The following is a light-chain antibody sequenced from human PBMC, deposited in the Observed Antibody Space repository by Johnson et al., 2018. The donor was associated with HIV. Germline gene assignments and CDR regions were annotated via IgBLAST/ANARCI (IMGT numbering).Light chain of an antibody. J-gene: IGLJ1*01. CDR2: DNN. V-gene: IGLV1-51*01. CDR1: SSNIGNNY. CDR3: GTWDSSLSAV. Sequence: HSVLTQPPSVSAAPGQKVTISCSGSSSNIGNNYVSWYQQLPGTAPKLLIYDNNKRPSGIPDRFSGSKSGTSATLGITGLQTGDEVDYYCGTWDSSLSAVFGTGTKVTVL.